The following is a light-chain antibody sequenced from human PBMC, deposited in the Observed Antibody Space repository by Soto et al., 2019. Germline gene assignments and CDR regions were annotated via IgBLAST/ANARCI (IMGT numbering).Light chain of an antibody. CDR1: QSVRNN. CDR3: QQYDSYMYA. V-gene: IGKV3-15*01. J-gene: IGKJ2*01. Sequence: EIVMSQSPATLSVSPGERATLSCRASQSVRNNLAWYQQRPGQAPRRLMYGASTRPSGIPARFTGGGSGTDFTLTITSLQSEDFAVYYCQQYDSYMYAFGQGTKVDIK. CDR2: GAS.